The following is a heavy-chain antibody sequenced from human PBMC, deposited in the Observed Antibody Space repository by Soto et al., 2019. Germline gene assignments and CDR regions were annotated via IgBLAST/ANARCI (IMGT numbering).Heavy chain of an antibody. CDR2: ISYDGSNK. D-gene: IGHD5-12*01. J-gene: IGHJ5*02. Sequence: PGGSRRLSCAASGFTFSSYGMHWVRQAPGKGLEWVAVISYDGSNKYYADSVKGRFTISRDNSKNTLYLQMNSLRAEDTAVYYCAKEALGYRVSNWFDPWGQGTLVTVSS. CDR3: AKEALGYRVSNWFDP. V-gene: IGHV3-30*18. CDR1: GFTFSSYG.